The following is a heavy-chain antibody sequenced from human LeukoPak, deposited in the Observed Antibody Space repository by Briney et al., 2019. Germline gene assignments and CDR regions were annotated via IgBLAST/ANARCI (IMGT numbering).Heavy chain of an antibody. CDR2: INHSGST. D-gene: IGHD1-26*01. CDR3: ARARYSGSYLDY. Sequence: PGGSLRLSCAASGFTFSSYRMNWIRQPPGKGLEWIGEINHSGSTNYNPSLKSRVTISVDTSKNQFSLKLSSVTAADTAVYYCARARYSGSYLDYWGQGTLVTVSS. V-gene: IGHV4-34*01. CDR1: GFTFSSYR. J-gene: IGHJ4*02.